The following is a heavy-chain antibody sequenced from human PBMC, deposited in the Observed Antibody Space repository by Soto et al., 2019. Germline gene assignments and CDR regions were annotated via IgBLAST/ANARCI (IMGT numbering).Heavy chain of an antibody. CDR2: IYYSGST. Sequence: SETLSLTCTVSGGSISSSSYYWGWIRQPPGKGLEWIGSIYYSGSTYYNPSLKSRVTISVDTSKNQFSLKLSSVTAADTAVYYCARLPRWEAGDPSIFDYWGQGTLVTVSS. CDR1: GGSISSSSYY. CDR3: ARLPRWEAGDPSIFDY. J-gene: IGHJ4*02. D-gene: IGHD7-27*01. V-gene: IGHV4-39*01.